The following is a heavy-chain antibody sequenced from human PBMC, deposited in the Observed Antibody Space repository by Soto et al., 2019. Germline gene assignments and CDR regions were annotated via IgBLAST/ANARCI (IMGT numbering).Heavy chain of an antibody. V-gene: IGHV4-30-2*01. J-gene: IGHJ4*02. CDR1: GGYISSGGYS. Sequence: SETLSLTCAVSGGYISSGGYSWSWIRQPPGKGLEWIGYIYHSGSTNYNPSLKSRVTISVDTSKNQFSLKLSSVTAADTAVYYCARGSDEAVVVVAATRSGSGRSYPYYLDHWGQGTLVTVSS. D-gene: IGHD2-15*01. CDR3: ARGSDEAVVVVAATRSGSGRSYPYYLDH. CDR2: IYHSGST.